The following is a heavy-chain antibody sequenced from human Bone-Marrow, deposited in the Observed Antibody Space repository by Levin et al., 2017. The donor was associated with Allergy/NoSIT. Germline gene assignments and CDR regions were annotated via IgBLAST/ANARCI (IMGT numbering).Heavy chain of an antibody. Sequence: TTSETLSLTCAVSGASISNYYWTWIRQSPGKGLEWIGYIHDSGSTNSNPSLKSRVTISVDMSTNQFSLRLRSVTAADTAMYYCARGTTVSGTWGPHSYFDSWGQGTLVPVSS. D-gene: IGHD6-19*01. CDR3: ARGTTVSGTWGPHSYFDS. CDR2: IHDSGST. J-gene: IGHJ4*02. V-gene: IGHV4-59*01. CDR1: GASISNYY.